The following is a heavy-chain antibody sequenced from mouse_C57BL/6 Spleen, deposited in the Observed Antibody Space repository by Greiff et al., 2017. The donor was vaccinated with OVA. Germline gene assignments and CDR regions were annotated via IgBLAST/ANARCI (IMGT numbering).Heavy chain of an antibody. CDR1: GYTFTSYW. V-gene: IGHV1-59*01. Sequence: QVQLQQPGAELVRPGPSVKLSCKASGYTFTSYWMHWVKQRPGQGLEWIGVIDPSDSYTNYNQKFKGKATLTVDTSSSTAYMQLSSLTSEDSAVYYCASPLYDYDGDWYFDVWGTGPTVTVSS. CDR2: IDPSDSYT. CDR3: ASPLYDYDGDWYFDV. D-gene: IGHD2-4*01. J-gene: IGHJ1*03.